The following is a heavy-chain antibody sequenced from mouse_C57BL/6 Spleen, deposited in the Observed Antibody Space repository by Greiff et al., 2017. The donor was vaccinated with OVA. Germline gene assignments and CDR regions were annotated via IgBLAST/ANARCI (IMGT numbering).Heavy chain of an antibody. V-gene: IGHV1-42*01. CDR3: ARSGELLYYFDY. J-gene: IGHJ2*01. Sequence: VHVKQSGPELVKPGASVKISCKASGYSFTGYYMNWVKQSPEKSLEWIGEINPSTGGTTYNQKFKAKATLTVDKSSSTAYMQLKSLTSEDSAVYYCARSGELLYYFDYWGQGTTLTVSS. D-gene: IGHD4-1*01. CDR2: INPSTGGT. CDR1: GYSFTGYY.